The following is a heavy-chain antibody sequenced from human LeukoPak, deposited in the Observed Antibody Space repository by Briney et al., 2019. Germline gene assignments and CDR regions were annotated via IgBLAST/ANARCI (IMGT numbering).Heavy chain of an antibody. V-gene: IGHV3-23*01. CDR1: GFTFSSYA. CDR3: AKDRSGSFPNWFDP. J-gene: IGHJ5*02. D-gene: IGHD3-10*01. Sequence: GGSLRLSCAASGFTFSSYAMTWVRQAPGKGLEWVAAINGGGGNTYYADSVKGRFTISRDNPKNTLYLQMNSLRGEDTAVYYCAKDRSGSFPNWFDPWGQGTLVTVSS. CDR2: INGGGGNT.